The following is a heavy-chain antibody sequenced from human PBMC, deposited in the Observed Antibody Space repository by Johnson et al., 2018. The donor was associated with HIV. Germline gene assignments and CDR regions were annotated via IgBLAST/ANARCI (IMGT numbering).Heavy chain of an antibody. D-gene: IGHD5-24*01. V-gene: IGHV3-9*01. J-gene: IGHJ3*02. Sequence: VQLVESGGGLVQPGRSLRLSCAASGFTFDDYAMHWVRQAPGKGLEWVSGISWNSGSIGYADSVKGRFTISRDNAKNSLYLQMNSLRVEDTALYYCAKIRGEMATTDAFDIWGQGTMVTVSS. CDR3: AKIRGEMATTDAFDI. CDR2: ISWNSGSI. CDR1: GFTFDDYA.